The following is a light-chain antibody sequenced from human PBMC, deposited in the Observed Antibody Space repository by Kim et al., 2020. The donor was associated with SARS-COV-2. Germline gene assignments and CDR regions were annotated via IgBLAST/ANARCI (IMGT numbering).Light chain of an antibody. CDR3: GSYTTSITWV. Sequence: QSALTQPASVSGSPGQSINISCTGTSSDVGRYNYVPWFQQHPRKAPKLIIYEVSKRPSGVSNRFSGSKSGDTASLTISGLQAEDDADYFCGSYTTSITWVFGGETKFTVL. CDR1: SSDVGRYNY. V-gene: IGLV2-14*01. J-gene: IGLJ3*02. CDR2: EVS.